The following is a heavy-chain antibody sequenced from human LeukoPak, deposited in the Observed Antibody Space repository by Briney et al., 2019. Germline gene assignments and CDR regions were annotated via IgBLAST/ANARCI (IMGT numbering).Heavy chain of an antibody. CDR2: IRYDGSNE. CDR3: AKGDTTWELPHDY. D-gene: IGHD1-26*01. Sequence: GGSLRLSCAASGFTFSSYGMHWVRQAPGKGLEWVSFIRYDGSNEYYADSVRGRFTISRDNSKNTLYLQMNSLRAEDTAVYYCAKGDTTWELPHDYWGQGTLVTVSS. V-gene: IGHV3-30*02. J-gene: IGHJ4*02. CDR1: GFTFSSYG.